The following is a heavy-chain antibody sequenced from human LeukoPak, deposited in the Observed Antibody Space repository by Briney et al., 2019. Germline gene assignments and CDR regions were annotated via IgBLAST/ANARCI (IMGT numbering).Heavy chain of an antibody. J-gene: IGHJ4*02. CDR3: ARSQYCSGGSCYRLGDY. Sequence: GGSLRLSCAASGFTFGTYAMHWVRQAPGKGLEWVAVIWHDGSNKYYADSVKGRFTISRDNSKNTLYLQMDSLRAEDTAVYYCARSQYCSGGSCYRLGDYWGQGTLATVSS. V-gene: IGHV3-33*01. CDR2: IWHDGSNK. D-gene: IGHD2-15*01. CDR1: GFTFGTYA.